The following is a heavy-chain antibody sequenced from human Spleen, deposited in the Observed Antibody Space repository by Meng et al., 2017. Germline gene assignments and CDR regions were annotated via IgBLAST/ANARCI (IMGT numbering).Heavy chain of an antibody. J-gene: IGHJ4*02. CDR2: ISAYDGNT. Sequence: QVQLVQSGAEVKKPGSSVKVSCKASGGTFSSYAISWVRQAPGQGLEWMGGISAYDGNTKYAQKFQDRVILTTDTSTSTAYMELRSLRSDDTAVYFCARESFQFGDYWGQGTLVTVSS. V-gene: IGHV1-18*01. D-gene: IGHD3-10*01. CDR3: ARESFQFGDY. CDR1: GGTFSSYA.